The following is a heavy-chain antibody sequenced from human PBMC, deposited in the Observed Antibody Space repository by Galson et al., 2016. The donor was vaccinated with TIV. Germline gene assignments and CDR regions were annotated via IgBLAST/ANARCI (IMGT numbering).Heavy chain of an antibody. V-gene: IGHV4-4*07. CDR3: ASAAAGQGGSYFGFILY. J-gene: IGHJ4*02. CDR1: GASITDSY. D-gene: IGHD3-10*01. Sequence: ETLSLTCTVSGASITDSYWSWIRQPAGKGLEWIGRMYFPGNINYNPSLGSRVSMSADTSNNQFSLELSSVTAADTAVYYCASAAAGQGGSYFGFILYWGRGALVTVSS. CDR2: MYFPGNI.